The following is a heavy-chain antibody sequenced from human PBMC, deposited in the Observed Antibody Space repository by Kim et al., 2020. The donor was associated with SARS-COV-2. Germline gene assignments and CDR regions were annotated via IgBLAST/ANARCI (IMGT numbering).Heavy chain of an antibody. CDR1: GFTFNSYA. Sequence: GGSLRLSCAASGFTFNSYAMNWVRQTPWKGLEWVSGVSSSGDYTYYADSVKGRFTISRDNSKNTLYLQMNSLRAEDTAVYYCAEGESFDYWGQGTLVTAS. CDR2: VSSSGDYT. J-gene: IGHJ4*02. CDR3: AEGESFDY. D-gene: IGHD3-10*01. V-gene: IGHV3-23*01.